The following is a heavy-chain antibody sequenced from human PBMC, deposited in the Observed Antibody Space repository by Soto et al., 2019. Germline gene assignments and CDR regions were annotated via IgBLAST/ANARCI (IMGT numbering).Heavy chain of an antibody. CDR3: ARGLDYYYYGMDV. J-gene: IGHJ6*02. CDR1: GYTFTGYY. V-gene: IGHV1-2*04. CDR2: INPNSGGT. Sequence: ASVKVSCKASGYTFTGYYMHWVRQAPGQGLEWMGWINPNSGGTNYAQKFQGWVTMTRDTSISTAYMELSRLRSDDTAVYYCARGLDYYYYGMDVWGQGTTVTVSS.